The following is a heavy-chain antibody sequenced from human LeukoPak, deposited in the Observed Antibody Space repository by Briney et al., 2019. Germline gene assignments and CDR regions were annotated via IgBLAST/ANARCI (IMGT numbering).Heavy chain of an antibody. CDR3: ARGPVVAAAGATLICY. CDR1: GGTFSSYA. V-gene: IGHV1-69*04. Sequence: SVKVSCKASGGTFSSYAISWVRQAPGQGLEWMGRIIPILGIANYVQKFQGRVTITADKSTSTAYMELSSLRSEDTAVYYCARGPVVAAAGATLICYWGQGTLVTVSS. CDR2: IIPILGIA. D-gene: IGHD6-13*01. J-gene: IGHJ4*02.